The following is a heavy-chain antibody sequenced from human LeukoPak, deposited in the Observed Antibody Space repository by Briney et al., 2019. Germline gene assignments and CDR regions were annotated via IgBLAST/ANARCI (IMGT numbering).Heavy chain of an antibody. CDR3: AKDGSSGIAATADAFDI. D-gene: IGHD6-13*01. CDR1: EFIFSNFA. Sequence: GGSLRLSCVASEFIFSNFAMSWVRQAPGKGLEWVSTISGGGATSYYADSVEGRFTISRDNSKNTLYLQMNSLRAEDTAIYYCAKDGSSGIAATADAFDIWGQGTMVTVSS. CDR2: ISGGGATS. V-gene: IGHV3-23*01. J-gene: IGHJ3*02.